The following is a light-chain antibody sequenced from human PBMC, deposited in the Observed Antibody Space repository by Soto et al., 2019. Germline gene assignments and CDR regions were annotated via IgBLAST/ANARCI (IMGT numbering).Light chain of an antibody. CDR2: AAS. CDR1: QTISSF. Sequence: DIQMTQSPSSLSASVGDRVTITCRASQTISSFLNWYQQKPGKAPKLLIYAASSLQSGVPSRFSGSGSGTEFTLSISSLQPEDFATYYCQQSYSSPYTFGRGTKLDI. CDR3: QQSYSSPYT. V-gene: IGKV1-39*01. J-gene: IGKJ2*01.